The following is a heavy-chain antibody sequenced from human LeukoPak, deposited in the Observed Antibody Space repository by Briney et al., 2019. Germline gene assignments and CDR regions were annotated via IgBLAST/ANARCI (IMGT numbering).Heavy chain of an antibody. J-gene: IGHJ3*02. CDR2: INPSGGST. Sequence: ASVKVSCKASGYTFTSYYMHWVRQAPGQGLEWMGIINPSGGSTSYAQKFQGRVTMTRDMSTSTVYMELSSLRSEDTAVYYCARGLQPIVLMVYADDAFDIWGQGTMVTVSS. V-gene: IGHV1-46*01. CDR1: GYTFTSYY. CDR3: ARGLQPIVLMVYADDAFDI. D-gene: IGHD2-8*01.